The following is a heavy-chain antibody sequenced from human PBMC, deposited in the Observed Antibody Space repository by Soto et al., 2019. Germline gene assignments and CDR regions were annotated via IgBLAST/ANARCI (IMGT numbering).Heavy chain of an antibody. J-gene: IGHJ6*02. CDR3: AKDLTQSSAYYDFWSGTPDYYYYGMDV. CDR1: GFTFSSYA. Sequence: GGSLRLSCAASGFTFSSYAMSWVRQAPGKGLEWVSAISGSGGSTYYADSVKGRFTISRDNSKNTLYLQMNSLRAEDTAVYYCAKDLTQSSAYYDFWSGTPDYYYYGMDVWGQGTTVTVSS. CDR2: ISGSGGST. D-gene: IGHD3-3*01. V-gene: IGHV3-23*01.